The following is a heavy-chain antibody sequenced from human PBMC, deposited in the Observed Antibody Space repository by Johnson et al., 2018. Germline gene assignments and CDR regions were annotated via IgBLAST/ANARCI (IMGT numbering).Heavy chain of an antibody. V-gene: IGHV1-69*01. CDR2: IIPIFGTA. D-gene: IGHD2-15*01. CDR1: GGTFTSYA. CDR3: ARGAEVGPRDAFDI. J-gene: IGHJ3*02. Sequence: VQLVESGAEVTKPGSSVKVSCKASGGTFTSYAFSWVRQAPGHGLEWVGGIIPIFGTADYAPRFQGRGTITADESTSTAYMELSRLGSEGTAGYFCARGAEVGPRDAFDIWGQGTIVTVSS.